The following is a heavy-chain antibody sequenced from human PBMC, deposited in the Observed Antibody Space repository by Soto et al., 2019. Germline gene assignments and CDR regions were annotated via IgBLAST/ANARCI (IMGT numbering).Heavy chain of an antibody. CDR1: GGSISSGGYY. Sequence: SETLSLTCTVSGGSISSGGYYWSWIRQHPGKGLEWIGYIYYSGSTYYNPSLKSRVTISVDTSKNQFSLKLSPVTAADTAVYYCAREGVTVTTSYSRVNWFDPWGQGTLVTVCS. V-gene: IGHV4-31*03. J-gene: IGHJ5*02. D-gene: IGHD4-4*01. CDR3: AREGVTVTTSYSRVNWFDP. CDR2: IYYSGST.